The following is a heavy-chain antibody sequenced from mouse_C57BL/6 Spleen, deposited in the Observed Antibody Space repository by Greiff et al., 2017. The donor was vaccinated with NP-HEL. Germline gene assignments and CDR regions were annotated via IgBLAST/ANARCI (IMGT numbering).Heavy chain of an antibody. CDR1: GYTFTDYN. CDR2: INHNNGGT. CDR3: ARLIYDDLYAMDY. J-gene: IGHJ4*01. Sequence: VQLQQSGPELVKPGASVTMSCKASGYTFTDYNMHWVKQSHGKSLEWIGYINHNNGGTSYNQKFKGKATLSVKKSSSTAYRELRSLTAEDSAVYYCARLIYDDLYAMDYWGQGTSVTVSS. V-gene: IGHV1-22*01. D-gene: IGHD2-4*01.